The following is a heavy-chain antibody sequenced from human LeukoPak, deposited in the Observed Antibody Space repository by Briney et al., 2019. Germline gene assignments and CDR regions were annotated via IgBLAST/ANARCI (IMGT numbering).Heavy chain of an antibody. V-gene: IGHV4-59*01. CDR3: ARLDYYHFDY. CDR1: GGSMSRYY. CDR2: ISYSGST. J-gene: IGHJ4*02. Sequence: SETVSLTCTVSGGSMSRYYWSWLRRPPGKGLEWIGYISYSGSTKYNPSLMSRVTISVDTSKNQFSLKLSSATAADTAVYYCARLDYYHFDYWGQGTVVTVSS. D-gene: IGHD3-22*01.